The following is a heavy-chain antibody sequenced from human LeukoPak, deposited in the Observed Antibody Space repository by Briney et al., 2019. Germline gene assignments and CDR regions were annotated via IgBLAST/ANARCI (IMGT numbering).Heavy chain of an antibody. V-gene: IGHV1-18*04. CDR1: GYTFTGYY. J-gene: IGHJ5*02. CDR2: ISAYNGNT. Sequence: GASVKVSCKASGYTFTGYYLHWVRQAPGQGLEWMGWISAYNGNTNYAQKLQGRVTMTTDTSTSTAYMELRSLRSDDTAVYYCARQSRFKVDFWSGYYTPWGQGTLVTVSS. D-gene: IGHD3-3*01. CDR3: ARQSRFKVDFWSGYYTP.